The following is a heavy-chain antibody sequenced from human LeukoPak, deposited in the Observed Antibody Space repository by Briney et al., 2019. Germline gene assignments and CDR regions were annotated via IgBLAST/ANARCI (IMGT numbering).Heavy chain of an antibody. CDR3: ARSLRVRGVPDYMDV. D-gene: IGHD3-10*01. Sequence: PGGSLRLSCAASDFTVSSNYMTWVRQPPGKVLEWVSVIHKNAITSYADTVRGRFTISRDNSKNTLYLQMNNLRVDDTAVYYCARSLRVRGVPDYMDVWGKGTTVTVYS. CDR1: DFTVSSNY. V-gene: IGHV3-53*01. J-gene: IGHJ6*03. CDR2: IHKNAIT.